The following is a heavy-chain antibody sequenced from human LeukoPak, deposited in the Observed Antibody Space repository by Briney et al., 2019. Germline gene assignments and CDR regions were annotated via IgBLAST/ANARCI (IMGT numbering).Heavy chain of an antibody. CDR1: GFTFSSYG. CDR3: ARDLGLLWFGELLDYFDY. V-gene: IGHV3-30*02. D-gene: IGHD3-10*01. Sequence: PGGSLRLSCAASGFTFSSYGMHWVRQAPGKGLEWVSFIGYDGSNKYYADSVKGRFTISRDNSKNTVYLQMNSLRADDTAVYYCARDLGLLWFGELLDYFDYWGQGTLVTVSS. CDR2: IGYDGSNK. J-gene: IGHJ4*02.